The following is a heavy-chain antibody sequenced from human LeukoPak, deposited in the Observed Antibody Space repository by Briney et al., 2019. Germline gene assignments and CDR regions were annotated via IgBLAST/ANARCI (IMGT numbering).Heavy chain of an antibody. CDR1: GFTFSSYG. J-gene: IGHJ4*02. Sequence: GGSLRLSCAASGFTFSSYGMHWVRQAPGKGLEWVAVMSYDGSNKYYADSVKGRFTISRDNSKNTLYLQMNSLRAEDTAVYYCATLLGDYWGQGTLVTVSS. CDR2: MSYDGSNK. D-gene: IGHD3-10*01. CDR3: ATLLGDY. V-gene: IGHV3-30*03.